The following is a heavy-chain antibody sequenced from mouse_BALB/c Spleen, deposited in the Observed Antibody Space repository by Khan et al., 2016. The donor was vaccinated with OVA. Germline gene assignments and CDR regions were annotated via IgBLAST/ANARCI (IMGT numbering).Heavy chain of an antibody. D-gene: IGHD6-2*01. CDR3: ARISSYWYSDF. CDR2: INTYTGEL. V-gene: IGHV9-1*02. CDR1: GFTFTNYG. Sequence: VQLVESGPELKKPGETVKISCKASGFTFTNYGMNWVKQAPGKGLKWMGWINTYTGELTYGDDFKGRFALSLETSASTAYLQINNLVNEDMATYFCARISSYWYSDFWGAGTTVTVSS. J-gene: IGHJ1*01.